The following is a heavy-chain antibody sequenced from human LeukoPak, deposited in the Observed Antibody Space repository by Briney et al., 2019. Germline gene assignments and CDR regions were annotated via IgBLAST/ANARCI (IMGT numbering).Heavy chain of an antibody. CDR2: VNSDGSTT. Sequence: PGGSLRLSCAASGFPFSNYWMHWVRQASGKGLVWVSRVNSDGSTTNYADSVKGRFTISRDNAENTLYMRMNSLRPEDTAVYYCARGYYSSSRINYWGQGTLVTVSS. CDR1: GFPFSNYW. J-gene: IGHJ4*02. D-gene: IGHD6-13*01. CDR3: ARGYYSSSRINY. V-gene: IGHV3-74*01.